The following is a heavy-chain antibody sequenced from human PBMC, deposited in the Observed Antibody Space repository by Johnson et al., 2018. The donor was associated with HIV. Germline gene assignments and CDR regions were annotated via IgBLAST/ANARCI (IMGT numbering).Heavy chain of an antibody. CDR3: ARDMFGRYYYDSSGYSDDAFDL. V-gene: IGHV3-20*04. J-gene: IGHJ3*01. CDR1: GFTFDDYG. D-gene: IGHD3-22*01. Sequence: VQLGECGRGVVRPGGSLRVSCAASGFTFDDYGMRWVRQVPGKGLEWVSGINWNGGSTGYVDSVKGRFTISRDNSKNSLYLQMNSLSAEDTSVYYCARDMFGRYYYDSSGYSDDAFDLWGQGTMVTVSS. CDR2: INWNGGST.